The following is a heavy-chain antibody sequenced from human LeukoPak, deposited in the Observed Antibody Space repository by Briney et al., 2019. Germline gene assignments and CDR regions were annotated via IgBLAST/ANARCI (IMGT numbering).Heavy chain of an antibody. CDR1: GFTFSNYG. CDR2: ILYDGTNR. Sequence: GGSLRLSCAASGFTFSNYGIHWVRQAPGKGLEWVAVILYDGTNRYYADSVKGRFTISRDNSKNTLYLQMNSLRAEDTAVYYCAKDSDYYYNSTGPAYFDYWGQGTLVTVSS. D-gene: IGHD3-22*01. J-gene: IGHJ4*02. V-gene: IGHV3-30*18. CDR3: AKDSDYYYNSTGPAYFDY.